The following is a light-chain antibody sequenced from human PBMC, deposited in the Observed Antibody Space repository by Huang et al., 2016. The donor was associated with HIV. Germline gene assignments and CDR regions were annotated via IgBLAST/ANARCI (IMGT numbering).Light chain of an antibody. CDR3: QQRYNWPLT. CDR1: QSVRNY. CDR2: DAS. V-gene: IGKV3-11*01. J-gene: IGKJ4*01. Sequence: EIVLTQSPASLALSPGERATLSCRASQSVRNYLAWYQQKPGQAPRLLLFDASNRATDIPARFSGSGSGTDFTLTISSLEPEDFAVYYCQQRYNWPLTFGGGTKVEIK.